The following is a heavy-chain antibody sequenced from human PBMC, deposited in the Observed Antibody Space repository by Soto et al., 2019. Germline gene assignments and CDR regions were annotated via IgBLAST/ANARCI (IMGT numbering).Heavy chain of an antibody. CDR1: GFTVSTSD. D-gene: IGHD1-26*01. CDR2: IYRGANT. J-gene: IGHJ4*02. V-gene: IGHV3-53*01. Sequence: EVQLVESGGGLIQPGGSLRLSCAVSGFTVSTSDMSWVRQAPGKGLEWVSVIYRGANTNYADSVKGRFTLSRDNSKNTLYLQMNSLGVEDTAIYYCAGGLWWELTRGTSYFDYWGQGTLVTVSS. CDR3: AGGLWWELTRGTSYFDY.